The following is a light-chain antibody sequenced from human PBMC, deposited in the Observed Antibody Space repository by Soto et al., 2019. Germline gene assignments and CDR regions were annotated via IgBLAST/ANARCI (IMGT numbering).Light chain of an antibody. J-gene: IGKJ1*01. CDR3: LQDHDDSWT. CDR2: AAS. CDR1: RDIRSD. V-gene: IGKV1-6*01. Sequence: ATQMTQSPSTLSASVGDRITITCRASRDIRSDLSWYQQKPGKAPTLLIYAASNLQSGVPSRFRGSRSGTEFTLTVSSLQPEDFATYYCLQDHDDSWTFGQGTKVDIK.